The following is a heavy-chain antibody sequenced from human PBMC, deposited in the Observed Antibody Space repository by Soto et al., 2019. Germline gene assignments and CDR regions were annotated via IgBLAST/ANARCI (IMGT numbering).Heavy chain of an antibody. CDR1: GFTFSSFA. J-gene: IGHJ5*02. CDR3: ARDGLPDDFRSGGYWFDP. V-gene: IGHV3-30-3*01. CDR2: ISNDGRIE. D-gene: IGHD3-3*01. Sequence: GGSLRLSCAASGFTFSSFAFHWVRQAPGEGLEWVALISNDGRIENYADSVKGRFIISRDNSKNTVYMQMDSLRLEDTGVYYCARDGLPDDFRSGGYWFDPWGQGTQVTVSS.